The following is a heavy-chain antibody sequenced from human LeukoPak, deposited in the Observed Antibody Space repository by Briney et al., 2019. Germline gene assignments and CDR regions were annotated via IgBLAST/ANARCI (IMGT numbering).Heavy chain of an antibody. CDR2: INSDGSST. CDR1: GFTFSSYW. D-gene: IGHD2-2*02. V-gene: IGHV3-74*01. Sequence: PGGSLRLSCAASGFTFSSYWMHWVRQAPGKGLVWVSRINSDGSSTSYADSVKGRFTISRDNAKNTLYLQMNSLRAEDTAVYYCARESGYCSSTSCYTGDYWGQGTLVTVSS. J-gene: IGHJ4*02. CDR3: ARESGYCSSTSCYTGDY.